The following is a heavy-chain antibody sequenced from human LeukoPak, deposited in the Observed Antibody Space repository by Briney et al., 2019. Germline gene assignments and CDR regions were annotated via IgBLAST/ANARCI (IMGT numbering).Heavy chain of an antibody. CDR3: ARRLTSHEAFDY. CDR2: IYPGDSDT. V-gene: IGHV5-51*01. CDR1: GYTFSSYW. J-gene: IGHJ4*02. D-gene: IGHD3-16*01. Sequence: GASLQISCQGSGYTFSSYWIGWVRRLPGKGLEWMGIIYPGDSDTRYSPSFQGQVTISADKSISTAYLQWSSLKISDTAIYYCARRLTSHEAFDYWGQGTLVTVSS.